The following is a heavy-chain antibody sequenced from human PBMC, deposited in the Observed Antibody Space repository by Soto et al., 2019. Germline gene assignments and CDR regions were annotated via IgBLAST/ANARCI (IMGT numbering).Heavy chain of an antibody. CDR3: ASNGLLRYFDWPPGSDY. J-gene: IGHJ4*02. CDR1: GFTFSSYE. Sequence: GGSLRLSCAASGFTFSSYEMNWVRQAPGKGLEWVSYISSSGSTIYYADSVKGRFTISRDNAKNSLYLQMNSLRAEDTAVYYCASNGLLRYFDWPPGSDYWGQGTLVTVS. V-gene: IGHV3-48*03. CDR2: ISSSGSTI. D-gene: IGHD3-9*01.